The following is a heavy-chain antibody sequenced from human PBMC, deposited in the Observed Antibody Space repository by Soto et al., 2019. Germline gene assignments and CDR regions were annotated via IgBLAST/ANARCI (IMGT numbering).Heavy chain of an antibody. CDR2: MSWNSGSI. V-gene: IGHV3-9*01. Sequence: VQLVESGGGLVQPGRSLRLSCAASGFTFDGYAMHWVRQAPGKGLEWVSGMSWNSGSIGYADSVKGRVTISRDNAKNSLYLQMNSLRPEDTALYYCAKGMSSVGGAFDIWGQGTMVTVSS. D-gene: IGHD3-16*01. J-gene: IGHJ3*02. CDR3: AKGMSSVGGAFDI. CDR1: GFTFDGYA.